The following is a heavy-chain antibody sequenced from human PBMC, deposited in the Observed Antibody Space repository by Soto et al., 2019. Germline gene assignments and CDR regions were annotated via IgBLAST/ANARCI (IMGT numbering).Heavy chain of an antibody. CDR3: ARTRRVVVPAAMPWHAFDI. V-gene: IGHV3-33*01. J-gene: IGHJ3*02. CDR2: IWYDGSNK. Sequence: QVQLVESGGGVVQPGRSLRLSCAASGFTFSSYGMHWVRQAPGKGLEWVAVIWYDGSNKYYADSVKGRFTISRDNSKNPLYLQMNSLRAEDTAVYYCARTRRVVVPAAMPWHAFDIWGQGTMVTVSS. D-gene: IGHD2-2*01. CDR1: GFTFSSYG.